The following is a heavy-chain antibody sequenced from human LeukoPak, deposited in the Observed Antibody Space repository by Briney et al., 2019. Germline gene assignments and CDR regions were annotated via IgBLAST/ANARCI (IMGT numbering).Heavy chain of an antibody. J-gene: IGHJ4*02. CDR1: GGSTSSGSYY. CDR2: IYTSGST. CDR3: ARERLYGGNSRFDY. V-gene: IGHV4-61*02. Sequence: SETLSLTCTVSGGSTSSGSYYWSWIRQPAGKGLEWIGRIYTSGSTNYNPSLKSRVTISVDTSKNQFSLKLSSVTAADTAVYYCARERLYGGNSRFDYWGRGTLVTVSS. D-gene: IGHD4-23*01.